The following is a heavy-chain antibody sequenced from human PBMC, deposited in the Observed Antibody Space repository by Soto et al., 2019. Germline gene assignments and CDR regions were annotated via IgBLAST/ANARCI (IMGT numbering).Heavy chain of an antibody. J-gene: IGHJ3*02. D-gene: IGHD2-15*01. CDR2: INAGNGNT. CDR3: ARDSLSDIVVVVAATPRYAFDI. Sequence: ASVKVSCKASGYTFTSYAMHWVRRAPGQRLEWMGWINAGNGNTKYSQKFQGRVTITRDTSASTAYMELSSLRSEDTAVYYCARDSLSDIVVVVAATPRYAFDIWGQGTMVTVSS. CDR1: GYTFTSYA. V-gene: IGHV1-3*01.